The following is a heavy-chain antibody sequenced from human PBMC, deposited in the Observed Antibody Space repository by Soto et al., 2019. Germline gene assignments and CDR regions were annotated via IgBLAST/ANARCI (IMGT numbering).Heavy chain of an antibody. CDR2: ISDGGDLT. Sequence: GSLRLSCTGSGFAFSSHPMSWVRQAPERGLEWVSGISDGGDLTYNADSVRGRFTISRDNSKNTLFLQMNSLRVEDTAVYYCARRAFGSSRSSDIWGQGTMVTVSS. D-gene: IGHD6-6*01. CDR3: ARRAFGSSRSSDI. J-gene: IGHJ3*02. V-gene: IGHV3-23*01. CDR1: GFAFSSHP.